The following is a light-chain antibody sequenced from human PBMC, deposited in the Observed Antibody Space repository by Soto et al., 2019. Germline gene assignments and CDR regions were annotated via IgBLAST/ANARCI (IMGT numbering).Light chain of an antibody. CDR1: QSVSNN. CDR3: QQRTRWPMT. V-gene: IGKV3-11*01. J-gene: IGKJ5*01. CDR2: DGS. Sequence: EIVLTQSPGTLSLSPGERATLSCRASQSVSNNLAWCQQRPGQAPRPLIYDGSKRAAGVPDRISGDGSGTDYTLTISSLEPEDFAVYYCQQRTRWPMTFGQGTRLEIK.